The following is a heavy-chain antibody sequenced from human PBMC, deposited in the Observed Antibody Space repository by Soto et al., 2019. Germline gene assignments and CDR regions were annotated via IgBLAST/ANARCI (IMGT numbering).Heavy chain of an antibody. CDR3: AREQWLGVDK. V-gene: IGHV1-3*01. CDR1: GGTFSSYA. Sequence: GASVKVSCKASGGTFSSYAISWVRQAPGQGLEWMGWINAGNGNTKYSQKFQGRVTITRDTSASTAYMELSNLRSEDTAVYYCAREQWLGVDKWGQGTLVTVSS. CDR2: INAGNGNT. D-gene: IGHD6-19*01. J-gene: IGHJ4*02.